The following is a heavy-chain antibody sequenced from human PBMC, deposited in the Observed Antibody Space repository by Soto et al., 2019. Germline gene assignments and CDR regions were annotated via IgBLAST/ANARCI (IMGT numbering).Heavy chain of an antibody. V-gene: IGHV1-69*01. D-gene: IGHD3-22*01. J-gene: IGHJ6*02. CDR2: IIPIFGTA. CDR1: GGTFSSYA. CDR3: ARDKVGYYDSSGYYRVSVPPDYYYGMDV. Sequence: QVQLVQSGAEVKKPGSSVKVSCKASGGTFSSYAISWVRQAPGQGLEWMGGIIPIFGTANYAQKFQGRVTITADESTSTAYMELSSLRSEDTAVYYCARDKVGYYDSSGYYRVSVPPDYYYGMDVWGQGITVTVSS.